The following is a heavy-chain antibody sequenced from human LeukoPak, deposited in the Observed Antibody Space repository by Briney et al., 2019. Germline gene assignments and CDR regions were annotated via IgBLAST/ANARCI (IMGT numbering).Heavy chain of an antibody. D-gene: IGHD6-19*01. V-gene: IGHV3-21*04. CDR1: GFTFSSYS. CDR2: ISSSSSYI. CDR3: ARAVPSSGWAFNI. Sequence: GGSLILSCAASGFTFSSYSMNWVRQAPGKGLEWVSSISSSSSYIYYADSVKGRFTISKDNSKNTLYLQMNSLRADDTAVYYCARAVPSSGWAFNIWGQGTMVTVSS. J-gene: IGHJ3*02.